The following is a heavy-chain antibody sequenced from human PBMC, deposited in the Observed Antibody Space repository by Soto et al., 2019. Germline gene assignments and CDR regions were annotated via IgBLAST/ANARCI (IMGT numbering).Heavy chain of an antibody. J-gene: IGHJ5*02. CDR2: IRVGGGDT. Sequence: EVRLLESGGGLAQPGGSRRLSCAASGFTFSSSAMNWVRQAPGKGLEWVSSIRVGGGDTFSADSVRGRFTVSRDISRNTMYLQMNSLRAEDTAIYYYAKWSAGAVRTSGWCNWFDPWGQGTLVTVSS. CDR1: GFTFSSSA. CDR3: AKWSAGAVRTSGWCNWFDP. D-gene: IGHD6-19*01. V-gene: IGHV3-23*01.